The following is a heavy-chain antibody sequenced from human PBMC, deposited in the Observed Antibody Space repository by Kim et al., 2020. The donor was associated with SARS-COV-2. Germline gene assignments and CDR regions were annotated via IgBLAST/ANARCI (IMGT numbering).Heavy chain of an antibody. D-gene: IGHD4-17*01. CDR3: AQTPRLRMPPLDS. CDR1: GFTFSSYA. Sequence: GGSLRLSCAASGFTFSSYAMHWVRQAPGKGLEWVAVISYDGSNKYYADSVKGRFTISRDNSKNTLYLQMNSLRAEDTAVYYCAQTPRLRMPPLDSWGQGTLVTVSS. V-gene: IGHV3-30*04. CDR2: ISYDGSNK. J-gene: IGHJ5*01.